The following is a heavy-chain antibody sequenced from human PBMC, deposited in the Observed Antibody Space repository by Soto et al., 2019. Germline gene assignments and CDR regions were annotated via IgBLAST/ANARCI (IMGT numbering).Heavy chain of an antibody. V-gene: IGHV3-23*01. CDR1: GFPFSTSA. CDR2: ISGTSDAA. D-gene: IGHD1-26*01. Sequence: EVQLLESGGGLVQPGGSLRLSCAASGFPFSTSAMNWVRQAPGKGLEWVSIISGTSDAAYYAESVKGRFTSSRENSKNTLYLQMNSLRAEDTAVYYCGKYSGSYPFYKGMNVWGQGTTVTVSS. CDR3: GKYSGSYPFYKGMNV. J-gene: IGHJ6*02.